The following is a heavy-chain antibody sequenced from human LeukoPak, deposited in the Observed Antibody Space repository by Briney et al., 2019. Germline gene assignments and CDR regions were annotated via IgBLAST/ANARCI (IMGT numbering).Heavy chain of an antibody. V-gene: IGHV3-33*05. J-gene: IGHJ4*02. D-gene: IGHD6-19*01. Sequence: GRSLRLSCVASGFTFSSFGMHWVRQAPGKCLEWVALISFDGRSPYYADSVRGRFTISRDNSKDTLYLQMNSLRAEDTAVYYCAKSPRSIGVAVAGFYYWGQGTLVTVSS. CDR1: GFTFSSFG. CDR3: AKSPRSIGVAVAGFYY. CDR2: ISFDGRSP.